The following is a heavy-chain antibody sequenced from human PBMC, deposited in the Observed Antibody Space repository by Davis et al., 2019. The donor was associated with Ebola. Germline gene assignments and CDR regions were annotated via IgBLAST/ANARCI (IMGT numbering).Heavy chain of an antibody. D-gene: IGHD6-13*01. CDR2: INHSGST. V-gene: IGHV4-59*12. CDR3: ARGRYSSSWSPFDY. CDR1: GGSISSYY. Sequence: MPSETLSLTCTVSGGSISSYYWSWIRQPPGKGLEWIGEINHSGSTNYNPSLKSRVTISVDTSKNQFSLKLSSVTAADTAVYYCARGRYSSSWSPFDYWGQGTLVTVSS. J-gene: IGHJ4*02.